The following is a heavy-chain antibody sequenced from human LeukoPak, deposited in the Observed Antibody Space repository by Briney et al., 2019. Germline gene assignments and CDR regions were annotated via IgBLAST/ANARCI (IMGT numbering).Heavy chain of an antibody. J-gene: IGHJ4*02. D-gene: IGHD3-22*01. CDR3: AKDRPNYSGSNGHYYKLNGDC. CDR2: ITSSGAAT. CDR1: GFTFSSYA. V-gene: IGHV3-23*01. Sequence: GGSLRLSCAASGFTFSSYAMSWVRQAPGKGLEWVSSITSSGAATYYADSVRGRFTISRDNSDNTLYLHMNSLKPEDTAVYYCAKDRPNYSGSNGHYYKLNGDCWGQGTLVTVSS.